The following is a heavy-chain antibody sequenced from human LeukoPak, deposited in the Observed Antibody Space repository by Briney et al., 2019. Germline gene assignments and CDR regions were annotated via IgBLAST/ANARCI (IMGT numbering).Heavy chain of an antibody. Sequence: SETLSLTCTVSGGSISSGDYYWSWIRQPPGKGLEWIGYMYYSGSTYYNPSLKSRVTISVDTSKNQFSLKLSSVTAADTAVYYCARVQYQLLYRWEGVYYFDYWGQGTLVTVSS. J-gene: IGHJ4*02. CDR3: ARVQYQLLYRWEGVYYFDY. D-gene: IGHD2-2*02. V-gene: IGHV4-30-4*08. CDR1: GGSISSGDYY. CDR2: MYYSGST.